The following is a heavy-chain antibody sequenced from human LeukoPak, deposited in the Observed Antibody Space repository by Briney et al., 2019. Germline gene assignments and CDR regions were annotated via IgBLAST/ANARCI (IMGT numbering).Heavy chain of an antibody. D-gene: IGHD7-27*01. CDR2: IKYDGNEK. J-gene: IGHJ4*02. V-gene: IGHV3-7*01. CDR1: GFIFITYW. CDR3: VRESFSRGDFN. Sequence: GGSLRLSCAASGFIFITYWMTWVRQAPGKGLEWVATIKYDGNEKYYVDSVRGRFTISRDNAKNSLYLQMNSLTAEDTAVFYCVRESFSRGDFNWGQGTLVSVSS.